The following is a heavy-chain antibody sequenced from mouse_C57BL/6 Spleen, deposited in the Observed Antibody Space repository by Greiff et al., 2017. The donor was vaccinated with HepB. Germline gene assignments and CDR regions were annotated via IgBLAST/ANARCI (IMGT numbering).Heavy chain of an antibody. CDR1: GFTFTDYY. D-gene: IGHD2-5*01. CDR3: ARSAYYSNYFAY. V-gene: IGHV7-3*01. J-gene: IGHJ3*01. CDR2: IRNKANGYTT. Sequence: EVMLVESGGGLVQPGGSLSLSCAASGFTFTDYYMSWVRQPPGKALEWMGFIRNKANGYTTEYRAYVKGRFTITRDNSQIILYLQMNALKAEDSATYYCARSAYYSNYFAYWGQGTLVTVSA.